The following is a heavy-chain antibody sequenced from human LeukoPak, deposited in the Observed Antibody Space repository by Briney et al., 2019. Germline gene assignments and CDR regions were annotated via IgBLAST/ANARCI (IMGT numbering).Heavy chain of an antibody. CDR3: ARDAVAGTYNWFDP. CDR1: GFAFDKYG. J-gene: IGHJ5*02. Sequence: GGSLRLSCAVSGFAFDKYGIHWVRQAPGQGLEWVAAISYDGSRRVYADSVKGRFTISRDNSKNTVYLQMNSLRLEDTAVYYCARDAVAGTYNWFDPWGQGTLVTVSS. CDR2: ISYDGSRR. V-gene: IGHV3-30*03. D-gene: IGHD6-19*01.